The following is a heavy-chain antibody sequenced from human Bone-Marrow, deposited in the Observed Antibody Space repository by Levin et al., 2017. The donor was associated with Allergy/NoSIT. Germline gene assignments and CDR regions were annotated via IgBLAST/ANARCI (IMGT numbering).Heavy chain of an antibody. CDR2: IIPIFGTA. V-gene: IGHV1-69*06. D-gene: IGHD2-15*01. CDR1: GGTFSSYA. Sequence: SVKVSCKASGGTFSSYAISWVRQAPGQGLEWMGGIIPIFGTANYAQKFQGRVTITADKSTSTAYMELSSLRSEDTAVYYCARDRGGAYCSGGSCYLTRDYYYYMDVWGKGTTVTVSS. CDR3: ARDRGGAYCSGGSCYLTRDYYYYMDV. J-gene: IGHJ6*03.